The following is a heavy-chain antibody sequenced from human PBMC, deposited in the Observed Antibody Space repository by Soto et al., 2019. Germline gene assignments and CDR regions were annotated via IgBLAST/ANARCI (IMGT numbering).Heavy chain of an antibody. Sequence: QVQLVQSGGGVVQAGNSLRLSCTASGLTFSSSSFHWVRQAPGKGLEWVAVISENGDRQYSTESVRGRFLISRASSKNTVYLQMNSLRPEDTGVYFCARRLATTVSALGYWGQGALVTVCS. D-gene: IGHD4-17*01. CDR2: ISENGDRQ. CDR3: ARRLATTVSALGY. CDR1: GLTFSSSS. V-gene: IGHV3-30-3*01. J-gene: IGHJ4*02.